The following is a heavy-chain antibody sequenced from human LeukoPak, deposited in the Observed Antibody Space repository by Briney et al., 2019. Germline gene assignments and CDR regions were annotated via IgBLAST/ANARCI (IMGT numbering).Heavy chain of an antibody. V-gene: IGHV4-59*01. D-gene: IGHD3/OR15-3a*01. CDR3: ASQGLVRDLFDY. J-gene: IGHJ4*02. Sequence: PSETLSLTCTVSGGAISDYYWRWIRQPPGKGLEWIGYISYSGSTNCNPSLKSRVTISVDTSKNQFSLKLTSVTAADTAVYYCASQGLVRDLFDYWGQGTLVTFSS. CDR1: GGAISDYY. CDR2: ISYSGST.